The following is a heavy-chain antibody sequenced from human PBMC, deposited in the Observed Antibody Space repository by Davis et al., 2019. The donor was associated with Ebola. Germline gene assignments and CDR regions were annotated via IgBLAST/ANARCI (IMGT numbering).Heavy chain of an antibody. CDR3: ARIKGQLVMGY. V-gene: IGHV5-51*01. CDR1: GYSFTSYW. D-gene: IGHD6-6*01. Sequence: GGSLRLSCKGSGYSFTSYWIGWVRQMPGKGLEWMGIIYPGDSDTRYSPSLQGQVTISADKSISTAYLQWSSLKASDTAMYYCARIKGQLVMGYWGQGTLVTVSS. CDR2: IYPGDSDT. J-gene: IGHJ4*02.